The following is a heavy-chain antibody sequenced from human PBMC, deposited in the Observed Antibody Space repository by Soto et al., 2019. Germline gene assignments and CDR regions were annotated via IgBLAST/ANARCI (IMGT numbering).Heavy chain of an antibody. CDR3: ARQPTTGDTDLWFDP. D-gene: IGHD2-21*01. J-gene: IGHJ5*02. V-gene: IGHV3-7*01. Sequence: PGGSLRLSCAASGFTFTNYWMSWVRQTPGKGLEWVANIKQDGSEKYYVDSVKGRFTISRDNAKNSLYLQMNSLRAEDTAVYYCARQPTTGDTDLWFDPWGQGTLVTVSS. CDR1: GFTFTNYW. CDR2: IKQDGSEK.